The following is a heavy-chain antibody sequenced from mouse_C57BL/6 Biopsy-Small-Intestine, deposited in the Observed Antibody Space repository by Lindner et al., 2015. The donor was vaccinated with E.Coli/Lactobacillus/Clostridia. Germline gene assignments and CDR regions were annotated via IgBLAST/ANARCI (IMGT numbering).Heavy chain of an antibody. Sequence: SVKVSCKASGYTFSSHYVHWVRQAPGQGLEWVGMINPRYGSTSYPQKFQGRVTVTGDTSTNTVYMELSSLRSEDTAVYYCVRVSDYYDSSGHSYYFDYWGQGTLVTVSS. V-gene: IGHV1-53*01. CDR3: VRVSDYYDSSGHSYYFDY. D-gene: IGHD1-1*01. CDR1: GYTFSSHY. J-gene: IGHJ2*01. CDR2: INPRYGST.